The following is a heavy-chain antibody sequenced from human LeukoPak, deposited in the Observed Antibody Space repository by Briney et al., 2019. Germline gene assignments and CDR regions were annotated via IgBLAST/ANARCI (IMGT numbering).Heavy chain of an antibody. D-gene: IGHD3-9*01. V-gene: IGHV1-2*02. J-gene: IGHJ3*02. CDR3: ARDLNILTGYYYDAFDI. Sequence: GASVKVSCKASGYTFTGYYMHWVRQAPGQGLEWMGWINPNSGGTNYAQKFQGRVTMTRDTSISTAYMELSRLRSGDTAVYYCARDLNILTGYYYDAFDIWGQGTMVTVSS. CDR1: GYTFTGYY. CDR2: INPNSGGT.